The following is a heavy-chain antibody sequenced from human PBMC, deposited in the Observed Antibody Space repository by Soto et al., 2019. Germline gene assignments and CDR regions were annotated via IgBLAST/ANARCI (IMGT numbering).Heavy chain of an antibody. CDR3: ARALSIAVAKSAFDI. J-gene: IGHJ3*02. D-gene: IGHD6-19*01. V-gene: IGHV4-39*01. CDR2: IYYSGST. CDR1: GGSISSSSYY. Sequence: QLQLQESGPGLVKPSETLSLTCTVSGGSISSSSYYWGWIRQPPGKGLEWIGSIYYSGSTYYNPSLKSRVTISVDTSKNQFSLKLSSVTAADTAVYYCARALSIAVAKSAFDIWGQGTMVTVSS.